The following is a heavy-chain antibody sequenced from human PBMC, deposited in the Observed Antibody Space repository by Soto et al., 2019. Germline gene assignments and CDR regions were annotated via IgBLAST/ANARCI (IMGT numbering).Heavy chain of an antibody. CDR2: VNAGNGNT. Sequence: ASVNVSCKASGYTFTSYAIHWVRQAPGQRLEWMGWVNAGNGNTKYSQKFQGRVTITRDTSANTAYMDLSSLTSEDTAVYYCARGIWVATSASYYFDAWGQGTQLTVSS. J-gene: IGHJ4*02. V-gene: IGHV1-3*01. CDR3: ARGIWVATSASYYFDA. D-gene: IGHD5-12*01. CDR1: GYTFTSYA.